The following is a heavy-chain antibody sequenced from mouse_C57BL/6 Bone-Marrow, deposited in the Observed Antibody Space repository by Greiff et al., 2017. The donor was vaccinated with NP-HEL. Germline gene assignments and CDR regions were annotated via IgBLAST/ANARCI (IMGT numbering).Heavy chain of an antibody. CDR3: ARLGLLRDPPYAMDY. CDR2: INPSNGGT. CDR1: GYTFTSYW. Sequence: QVHVKQPGTELVKPGASVKLSCKASGYTFTSYWMHWVKQRPGQGLEWIGNINPSNGGTNYNEKFKSKATLTVDKSSSTAYMQLSSLTSEDSAVYYCARLGLLRDPPYAMDYWGQGTSVTVSS. V-gene: IGHV1-53*01. D-gene: IGHD1-1*01. J-gene: IGHJ4*01.